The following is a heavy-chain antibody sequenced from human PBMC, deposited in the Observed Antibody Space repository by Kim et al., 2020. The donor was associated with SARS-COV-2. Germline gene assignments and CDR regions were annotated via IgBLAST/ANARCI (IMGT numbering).Heavy chain of an antibody. CDR3: VKSAYRAAVSHFDY. CDR2: ISSNGGST. V-gene: IGHV3-64D*06. CDR1: GFTFSSYA. J-gene: IGHJ4*02. Sequence: GGSLRLSCSASGFTFSSYAMHWFRQAPGKGLEYVSAISSNGGSTYYADSVKGRFTISRDNSKNTLYLQMSSLRAEDTAVYYCVKSAYRAAVSHFDYWGQGTLVTVSS. D-gene: IGHD6-13*01.